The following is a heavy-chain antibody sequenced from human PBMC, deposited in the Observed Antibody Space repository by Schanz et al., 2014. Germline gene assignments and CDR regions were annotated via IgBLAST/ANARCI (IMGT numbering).Heavy chain of an antibody. CDR3: VSSGSYSSYAF. Sequence: EVQLVASGGGLVQPGGSLRLSCAASGFAVDNYYMSCVRQAPGKGLEWVSVISASGGDTYYADSVKGRFTISRDNAKNSLYLQMNSLRAEDTAVYHCVSSGSYSSYAFWGQGTLXTVSS. CDR1: GFAVDNYY. CDR2: ISASGGDT. D-gene: IGHD3-10*01. V-gene: IGHV3-23*04. J-gene: IGHJ4*02.